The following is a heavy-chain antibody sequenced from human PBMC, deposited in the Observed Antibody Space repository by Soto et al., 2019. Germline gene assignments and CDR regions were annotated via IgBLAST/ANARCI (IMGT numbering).Heavy chain of an antibody. V-gene: IGHV4-59*08. J-gene: IGHJ5*02. D-gene: IGHD3-22*01. Sequence: QVQLQESGPGLVKPSETLSLTCTVSGGSISSYYWSWIRQPPGKGLEWIGYIYYSGSTNYNPSLKSRVTISVDTSKNQFSLKLSSVTAADTAVYYCARHPHYYDSSGYPNWFDPWGQGTLVTVSS. CDR3: ARHPHYYDSSGYPNWFDP. CDR2: IYYSGST. CDR1: GGSISSYY.